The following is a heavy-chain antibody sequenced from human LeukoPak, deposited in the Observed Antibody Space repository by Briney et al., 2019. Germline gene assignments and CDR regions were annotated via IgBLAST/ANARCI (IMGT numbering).Heavy chain of an antibody. CDR2: INHSGST. V-gene: IGHV4-34*01. J-gene: IGHJ5*02. CDR1: GGSFSGYY. D-gene: IGHD3-10*01. Sequence: PSETLSLTCAVYGGSFSGYYWSWIRQPPGKGLEWIGEINHSGSTNYNPSLKSRVTISVDTSKNQFSLKLSPVTAADTAVYYCARRQSPPYYYGSGRQKSWFDPWGQGTLVTVSS. CDR3: ARRQSPPYYYGSGRQKSWFDP.